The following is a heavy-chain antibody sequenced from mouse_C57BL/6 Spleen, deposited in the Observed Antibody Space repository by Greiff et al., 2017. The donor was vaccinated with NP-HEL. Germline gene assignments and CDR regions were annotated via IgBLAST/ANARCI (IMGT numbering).Heavy chain of an antibody. CDR3: ARYSYFDGYYDAMDY. Sequence: EVQLVESGGGLVQPGGSLSLSCAASGFTFTDYYMSWVRQPPGKALEWLGFIRNKANGYTTEYSASVKGRFTISRDNSQSILYLQMNALRAEDSATYYCARYSYFDGYYDAMDYWGQGTSVTVSS. J-gene: IGHJ4*01. V-gene: IGHV7-3*01. CDR1: GFTFTDYY. D-gene: IGHD2-3*01. CDR2: IRNKANGYTT.